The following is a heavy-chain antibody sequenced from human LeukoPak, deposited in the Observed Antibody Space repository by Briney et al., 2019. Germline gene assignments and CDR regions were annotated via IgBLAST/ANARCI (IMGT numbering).Heavy chain of an antibody. V-gene: IGHV4-34*01. CDR3: ARYRDYYDSSGYYGGYYFDY. CDR1: GGSISSYY. Sequence: SETLSLTCTVSGGSISSYYWSWIRQPPGKGLEWIGEINHSGSTNYNPSLKSRVTISVDTSKNQFSLKLSSVTAADTAVYYCARYRDYYDSSGYYGGYYFDYWGRGTLVTVSS. D-gene: IGHD3-22*01. J-gene: IGHJ4*02. CDR2: INHSGST.